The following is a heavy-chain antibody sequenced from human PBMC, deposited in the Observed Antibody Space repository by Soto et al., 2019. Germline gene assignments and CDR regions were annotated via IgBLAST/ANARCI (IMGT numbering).Heavy chain of an antibody. V-gene: IGHV5-10-1*01. J-gene: IGHJ6*02. Sequence: GESLKISCKGSGYIFSNYWISWVRQMPGKGLEWMGGVEPSDSDTNYSPSLQGHVTISADKSISTAYLQWSSLKASDTAMYYCGRVPLRVRGGYHYYGMDVWGQGTTVTVSS. CDR1: GYIFSNYW. CDR3: GRVPLRVRGGYHYYGMDV. CDR2: VEPSDSDT. D-gene: IGHD3-10*01.